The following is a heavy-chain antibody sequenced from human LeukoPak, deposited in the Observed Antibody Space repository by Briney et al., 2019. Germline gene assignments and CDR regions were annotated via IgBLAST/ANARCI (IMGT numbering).Heavy chain of an antibody. CDR2: ISGSGDST. D-gene: IGHD6-19*01. Sequence: PGGTLRLSCVVSGFTFSSYSMSWVRQAPGKGLEWVSAISGSGDSTYYADSVKGRFTISRDDSKNTLYLQMNSLRAEDTAVYYCASSGWGVYYYYYMDVWGKGTTVTVSS. V-gene: IGHV3-23*01. CDR1: GFTFSSYS. CDR3: ASSGWGVYYYYYMDV. J-gene: IGHJ6*03.